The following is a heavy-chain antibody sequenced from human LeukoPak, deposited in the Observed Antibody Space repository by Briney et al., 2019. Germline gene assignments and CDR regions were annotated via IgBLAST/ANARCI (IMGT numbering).Heavy chain of an antibody. CDR3: ARAVTTVTRGGLVFDY. Sequence: GGSLRLSCAASGFTFSSYSMNWVRQSPGKGLEWVSYISGSSNTIYYADSVKGRFTISGDNAKNSLYLQMNSLRVEDTAVYYCARAVTTVTRGGLVFDYWGQGTLVTVSS. CDR2: ISGSSNTI. J-gene: IGHJ4*02. D-gene: IGHD4-17*01. V-gene: IGHV3-48*01. CDR1: GFTFSSYS.